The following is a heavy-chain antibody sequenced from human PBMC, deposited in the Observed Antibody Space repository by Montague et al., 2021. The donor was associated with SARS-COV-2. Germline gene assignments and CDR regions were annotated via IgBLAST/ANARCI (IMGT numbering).Heavy chain of an antibody. CDR2: ISSRGSYI. V-gene: IGHV3-21*01. Sequence: SLRLSCVPSGFAFSNYSMNWVRQAPGKGLEWVSSISSRGSYIYYADSXKGRFTISRDNAKNSLYLQLNNLRAEDTAVYYCAREGGTPGATLDSWGQGTLVTVSS. J-gene: IGHJ4*02. CDR3: AREGGTPGATLDS. D-gene: IGHD1-14*01. CDR1: GFAFSNYS.